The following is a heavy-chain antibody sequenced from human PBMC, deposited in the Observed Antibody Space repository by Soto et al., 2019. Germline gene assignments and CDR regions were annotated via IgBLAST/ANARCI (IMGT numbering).Heavy chain of an antibody. Sequence: GGSLRLSCAASGFTFSSYGMHWVRQAPGKGLEWVAVISYDGSNKYYADSVKGRFTISRDNSKNTLYLQMNSLRAEDTAVYYCAKDLAVASDYWGQGTLVTVSS. V-gene: IGHV3-30*18. J-gene: IGHJ4*02. CDR2: ISYDGSNK. CDR1: GFTFSSYG. D-gene: IGHD6-19*01. CDR3: AKDLAVASDY.